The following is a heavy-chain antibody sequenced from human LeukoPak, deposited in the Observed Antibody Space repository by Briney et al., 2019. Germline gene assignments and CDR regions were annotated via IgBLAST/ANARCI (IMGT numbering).Heavy chain of an antibody. D-gene: IGHD6-13*01. CDR3: ARERIAVAGTGEYDAFDI. CDR2: IYYSGST. V-gene: IGHV4-59*11. Sequence: SETLSLTCTVSGGSISSHFWSWIRQPPGKGLEWIGYIYYSGSTNYNPSLKSRVTLSVDTSKNQFSLKLSSVTAADTAVYYCARERIAVAGTGEYDAFDIWGQGTMVTVSS. CDR1: GGSISSHF. J-gene: IGHJ3*02.